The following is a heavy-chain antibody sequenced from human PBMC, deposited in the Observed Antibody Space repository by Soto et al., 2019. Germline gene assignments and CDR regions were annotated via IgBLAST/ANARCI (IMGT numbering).Heavy chain of an antibody. D-gene: IGHD6-19*01. CDR1: GFTFTNAW. CDR3: TTDAGQGLLPLFSS. Sequence: EVRLVESGGGLVRPGGSLRLSCSASGFTFTNAWMGWVRQAPGKRLKWVGRIKSKKGGGTTDYAAPVEGRFIISRDDSRNTVYLQMSSLKTEDTAVYYCTTDAGQGLLPLFSSWVQGSLVTVSS. V-gene: IGHV3-15*01. CDR2: IKSKKGGGTT. J-gene: IGHJ4*02.